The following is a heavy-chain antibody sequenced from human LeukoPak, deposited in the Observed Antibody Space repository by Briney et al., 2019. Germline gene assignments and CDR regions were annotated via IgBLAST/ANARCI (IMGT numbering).Heavy chain of an antibody. CDR1: GCTFSSYA. V-gene: IGHV3-23*01. Sequence: PGGSLRLSCAASGCTFSSYAMSWVRQAPGKGLEWDSAISGSGGSTYYADSVKGRFTISRDNSKNTLYLQMNSLRAEDTAVYYCAKDPIVGATPFDYWGQGTLVTVSS. CDR3: AKDPIVGATPFDY. CDR2: ISGSGGST. D-gene: IGHD1-26*01. J-gene: IGHJ4*02.